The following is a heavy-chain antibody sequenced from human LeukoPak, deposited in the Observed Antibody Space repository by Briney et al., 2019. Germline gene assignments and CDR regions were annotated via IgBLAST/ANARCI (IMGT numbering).Heavy chain of an antibody. CDR3: ARHAIMGATGSHYDY. Sequence: GESLKISCKGSGYTFISYWIVWVRQMPGKGLEWMGIIYPGDSDTRYSPSFQGQVTISADKSINTAYLQWSSLKATDTAMYFCARHAIMGATGSHYDYWGRGTLVTVSS. V-gene: IGHV5-51*01. CDR1: GYTFISYW. D-gene: IGHD1-26*01. J-gene: IGHJ4*02. CDR2: IYPGDSDT.